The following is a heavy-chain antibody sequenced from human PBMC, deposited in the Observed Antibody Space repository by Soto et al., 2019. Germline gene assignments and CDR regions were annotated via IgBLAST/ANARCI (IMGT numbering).Heavy chain of an antibody. CDR3: VKGRGGYSYGYWNDY. Sequence: QVQLVESGGGVVQPGRSLRLSCAASGFTFSSYGMHWVRQAPGKGLEWVAVISYDGSNKYYADSVKGRFTISRDNSKNTLYLQMNSLRAEDTAVYYCVKGRGGYSYGYWNDYWGQGTLVTVSS. V-gene: IGHV3-30*18. CDR1: GFTFSSYG. CDR2: ISYDGSNK. D-gene: IGHD5-18*01. J-gene: IGHJ4*02.